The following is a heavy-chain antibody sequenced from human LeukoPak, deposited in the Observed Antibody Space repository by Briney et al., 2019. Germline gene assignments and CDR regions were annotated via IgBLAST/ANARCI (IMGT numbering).Heavy chain of an antibody. J-gene: IGHJ4*02. V-gene: IGHV4-39*02. CDR3: ARLVLSYGNAFDH. D-gene: IGHD3-16*01. CDR2: INYNGNT. CDR1: SGSISGSDYY. Sequence: PSETPSLTCTVSSGSISGSDYYWCWIRQPPGKGLEWIGSINYNGNTYYDSSLKSRVTISVDTSKNHFSLRLSSVTAADTAVYYCARLVLSYGNAFDHWGQGTLVTVSS.